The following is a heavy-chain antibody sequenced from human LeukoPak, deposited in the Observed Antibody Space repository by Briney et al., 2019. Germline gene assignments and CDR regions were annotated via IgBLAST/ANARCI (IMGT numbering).Heavy chain of an antibody. D-gene: IGHD4-23*01. CDR3: ARDLYGGNSGGDY. CDR2: ISSNGGST. J-gene: IGHJ4*02. V-gene: IGHV3-64*01. Sequence: GGSLRLSCAASGFTFSSYAMHWARQAPGKGLEYVSAISSNGGSTYYANSVKGRFTISRDNSKNTLYLQMGSLRAEDMAVYYCARDLYGGNSGGDYWGQGTLVTVSS. CDR1: GFTFSSYA.